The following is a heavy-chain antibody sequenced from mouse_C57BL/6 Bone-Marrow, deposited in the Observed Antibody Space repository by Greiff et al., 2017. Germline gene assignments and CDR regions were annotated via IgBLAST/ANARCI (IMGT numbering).Heavy chain of an antibody. V-gene: IGHV5-6*02. Sequence: VKLMESGGDLVKPGGSLKLSCAASGFTFSSYGMSWVRQTPDKRLEWVATISSGGSYTYYPDSVKGRFTISRDNAKNTLYLQMSSLKSEDTAMYYCARRDYYGSSYSDYWGQGTTLTVSS. D-gene: IGHD1-1*01. CDR3: ARRDYYGSSYSDY. CDR2: ISSGGSYT. CDR1: GFTFSSYG. J-gene: IGHJ2*01.